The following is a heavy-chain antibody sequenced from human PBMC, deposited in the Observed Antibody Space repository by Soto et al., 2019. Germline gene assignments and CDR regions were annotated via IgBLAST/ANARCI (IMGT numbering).Heavy chain of an antibody. D-gene: IGHD6-19*01. CDR2: ISYDGSNK. CDR1: GFTFSSYA. V-gene: IGHV3-30-3*01. J-gene: IGHJ6*02. Sequence: GGSLRLSXAASGFTFSSYAMHWVRQAPGKGLEWVAVISYDGSNKYYADSVKGRFTISRDNSKNTLYLQMNSLRAEDTAAYYCAREGEISSGWLPGYYYYGMDVWGQGTTVTVSS. CDR3: AREGEISSGWLPGYYYYGMDV.